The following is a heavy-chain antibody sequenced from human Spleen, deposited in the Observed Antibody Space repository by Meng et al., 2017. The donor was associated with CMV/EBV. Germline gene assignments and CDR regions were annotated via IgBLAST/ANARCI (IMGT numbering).Heavy chain of an antibody. CDR3: ARGVLRSWFDP. D-gene: IGHD2-15*01. CDR2: ITPVLNTI. Sequence: SVKVSCKASGYTFTSYYMHWVRQAPGQGLEWMGRITPVLNTINYAQKFQGRVTFSADTSTTTAYMELSRLTSEDTAIYYCARGVLRSWFDPWGQGTLVTVSS. CDR1: GYTFTSYY. J-gene: IGHJ5*02. V-gene: IGHV1-69*08.